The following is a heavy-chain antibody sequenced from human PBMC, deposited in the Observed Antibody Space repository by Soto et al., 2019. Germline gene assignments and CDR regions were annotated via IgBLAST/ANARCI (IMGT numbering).Heavy chain of an antibody. D-gene: IGHD3-16*01. V-gene: IGHV1-18*01. Sequence: QVQLVQSAAEVKKPGASVKFSCKASCYTFIRYGITWVRQAPGQGLEWMGWISPYNDYTIYAQKIKGRVTMTTETSTRIVYTEMRGLKSGDTAVYYCARVGYYDPSSGKLSNYGLDVWGQGTSVTVSS. CDR3: ARVGYYDPSSGKLSNYGLDV. CDR1: CYTFIRYG. CDR2: ISPYNDYT. J-gene: IGHJ6*02.